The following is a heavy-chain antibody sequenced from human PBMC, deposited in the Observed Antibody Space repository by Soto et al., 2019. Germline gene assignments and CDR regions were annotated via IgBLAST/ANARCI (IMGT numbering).Heavy chain of an antibody. CDR1: GFTFRNAW. D-gene: IGHD1-26*01. CDR3: AKDLPGELLPTCFDS. CDR2: IKTQASGGVP. J-gene: IGHJ5*01. Sequence: PGGSLRLSCAASGFTFRNAWMSWVRQAPGKGLEWVARIKTQASGGVPEYAAPVKGRFIISRDDSNPTLYLQMNSLKTEDTAVYYCAKDLPGELLPTCFDSWGQGILVTVSS. V-gene: IGHV3-15*01.